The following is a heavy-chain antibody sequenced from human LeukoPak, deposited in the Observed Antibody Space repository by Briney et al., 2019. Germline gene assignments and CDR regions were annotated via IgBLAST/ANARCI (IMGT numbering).Heavy chain of an antibody. J-gene: IGHJ5*02. CDR3: ASTNCSSASCYGANWFDP. CDR1: GGSISSYY. V-gene: IGHV4-59*08. CDR2: IYYSGST. D-gene: IGHD2-2*01. Sequence: PSETLSLTCTVSGGSISSYYWSWIRQPPGKGLEWIGYIYYSGSTNYNPSLKSRVTISVDTSKNQFSLRLSSVTAADTAVYYCASTNCSSASCYGANWFDPWGQGTLVTVSS.